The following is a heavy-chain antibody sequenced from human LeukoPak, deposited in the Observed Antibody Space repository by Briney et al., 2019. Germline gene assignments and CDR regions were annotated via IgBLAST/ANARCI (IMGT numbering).Heavy chain of an antibody. D-gene: IGHD1-1*01. CDR1: GFTFSSYS. Sequence: PGGSLRLSCAASGFTFSSYSVNWVRQAPGKGLEWVSSISSSSSYIYYADSVKGRFTISRDNAKNSLYLQMNSLRAEDTAVYYCARDLNDHEGSFGYWGQGTLVTVSS. J-gene: IGHJ4*02. V-gene: IGHV3-21*01. CDR2: ISSSSSYI. CDR3: ARDLNDHEGSFGY.